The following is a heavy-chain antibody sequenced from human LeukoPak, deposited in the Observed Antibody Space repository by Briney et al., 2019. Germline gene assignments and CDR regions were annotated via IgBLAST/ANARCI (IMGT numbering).Heavy chain of an antibody. CDR3: ARLRGGAIDY. CDR2: IFYSGST. Sequence: PSETLSLTCTVSGGSVSSGSYYWGWIRQPPGKGLEWIGSIFYSGSTYNNPSLKSRVTMSVDTSKNQFSLKMSSVTAADTAVYYCARLRGGAIDYWGQGTLVTVSS. CDR1: GGSVSSGSYY. V-gene: IGHV4-39*01. J-gene: IGHJ4*02. D-gene: IGHD3-16*01.